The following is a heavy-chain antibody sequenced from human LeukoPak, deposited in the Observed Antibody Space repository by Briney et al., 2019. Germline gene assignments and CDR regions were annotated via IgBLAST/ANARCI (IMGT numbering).Heavy chain of an antibody. V-gene: IGHV1-8*01. CDR1: GHSFTRYG. CDR2: MNPNSGNT. J-gene: IGHJ6*02. D-gene: IGHD3-10*01. CDR3: AVRGVIGPYYYYAMDV. Sequence: ASVKVSCKASGHSFTRYGISWVRQATGQGLEWMGWMNPNSGNTGYAQKFQGRVTMTRNTSIRTAYMELNSLRSEDTAVYYCAVRGVIGPYYYYAMDVWGQGTTVTVSS.